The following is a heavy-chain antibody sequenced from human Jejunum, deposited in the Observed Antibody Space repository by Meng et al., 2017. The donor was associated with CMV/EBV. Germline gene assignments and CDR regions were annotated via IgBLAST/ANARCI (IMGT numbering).Heavy chain of an antibody. V-gene: IGHV4-39*07. CDR3: ARVLVGVIRQGESDY. Sequence: SISSKSYYWGWIRQPPGKGLEWIGSIYYNGNTHLNPSLKSRVTLSVDTSKNQFSLKVRSLTAADTAVYYCARVLVGVIRQGESDYWGQGTLVTVSS. D-gene: IGHD3-3*01. CDR1: SISSKSYY. CDR2: IYYNGNT. J-gene: IGHJ4*02.